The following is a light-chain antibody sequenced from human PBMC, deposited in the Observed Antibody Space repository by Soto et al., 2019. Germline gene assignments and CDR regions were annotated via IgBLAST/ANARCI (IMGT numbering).Light chain of an antibody. CDR3: SSKNNNALGL. J-gene: IGLJ2*01. CDR1: SSDVGGYNY. CDR2: EVS. V-gene: IGLV2-14*01. Sequence: QSALTQPASVSGSPGQSITISCTGTSSDVGGYNYVSWYQQHPGKAPKLMIYEVSNRPSGVSNRFSGSKSGNTASLTISGLQGEDEADYYCSSKNNNALGLFGGGTTLTVL.